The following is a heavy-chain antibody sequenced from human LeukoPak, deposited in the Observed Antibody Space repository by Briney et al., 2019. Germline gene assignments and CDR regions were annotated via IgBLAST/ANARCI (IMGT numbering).Heavy chain of an antibody. Sequence: KPSETLSLTCTVSGDSINSFYWSWLRQPPGKGLEWIGYIYYGGSTNYNPSLRSRVTISVDTSKNQFSLKLSSVTAADTAVYYCARSKRDIYDVLTGYYGVGYYGMDVWGQGTTVTVSS. J-gene: IGHJ6*02. CDR3: ARSKRDIYDVLTGYYGVGYYGMDV. V-gene: IGHV4-59*01. D-gene: IGHD3-9*01. CDR1: GDSINSFY. CDR2: IYYGGST.